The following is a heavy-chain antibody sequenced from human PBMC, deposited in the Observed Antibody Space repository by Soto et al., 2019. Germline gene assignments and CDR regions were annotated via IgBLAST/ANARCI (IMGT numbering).Heavy chain of an antibody. CDR2: ISAYNGNT. Sequence: ASVKVSCKASGYTFTSYGISWVRQAPGQGLEWMGWISAYNGNTNYAQKLQGRVTMTTDTSTSTAYMELRSLRSDDTAVYYCARGLKADYYDSSGYYGHYFDYWGQGTLVTVSS. V-gene: IGHV1-18*01. J-gene: IGHJ4*02. CDR3: ARGLKADYYDSSGYYGHYFDY. D-gene: IGHD3-22*01. CDR1: GYTFTSYG.